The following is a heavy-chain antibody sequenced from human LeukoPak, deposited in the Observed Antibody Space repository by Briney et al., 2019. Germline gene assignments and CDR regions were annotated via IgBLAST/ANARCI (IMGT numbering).Heavy chain of an antibody. Sequence: ASVKVSCKASGGTFSSYAISWVRQAPGQGLEWMGGIIPIFGKANYAQKFQGRVTITADESTSTAYMELSSLRSEDTAVYYCARVSGSGSPFDYWGQGTLVTVSS. D-gene: IGHD2-15*01. CDR2: IIPIFGKA. V-gene: IGHV1-69*13. CDR3: ARVSGSGSPFDY. CDR1: GGTFSSYA. J-gene: IGHJ4*02.